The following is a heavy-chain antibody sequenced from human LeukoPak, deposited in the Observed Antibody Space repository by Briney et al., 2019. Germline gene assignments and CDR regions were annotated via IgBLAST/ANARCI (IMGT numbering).Heavy chain of an antibody. CDR1: GGSISSYY. D-gene: IGHD2-2*02. CDR3: AREPPREIVVVPAAIGNAFDI. CDR2: IYTSGST. V-gene: IGHV4-4*07. Sequence: SETLSLTCTVSGGSISSYYWSWIRQPAGQGLEWIGRIYTSGSTNYNPSLKSRVTMSVDTSKNQFSLKLSSVTAADTAVYYCAREPPREIVVVPAAIGNAFDIWGQGTMVTVSS. J-gene: IGHJ3*02.